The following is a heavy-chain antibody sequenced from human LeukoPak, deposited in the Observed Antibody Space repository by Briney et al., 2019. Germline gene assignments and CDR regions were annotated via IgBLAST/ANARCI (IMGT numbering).Heavy chain of an antibody. Sequence: PGGSLRLSCAASGFTFSDYYMSWIRQAPGKGLEWVSYISSSGSTIYYADSVKGRFTISRDNAKNSLYLQMNSLRAEDTALYYCAKDIRSAVAGTMDYWGQGTLVTVSS. V-gene: IGHV3-11*01. CDR3: AKDIRSAVAGTMDY. CDR1: GFTFSDYY. D-gene: IGHD6-19*01. J-gene: IGHJ4*02. CDR2: ISSSGSTI.